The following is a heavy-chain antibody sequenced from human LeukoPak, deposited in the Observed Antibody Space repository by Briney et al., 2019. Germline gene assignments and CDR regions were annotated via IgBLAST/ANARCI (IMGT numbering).Heavy chain of an antibody. Sequence: PSETLSLTCSVSGGSSEHYFWSWIRQPPGKGLEWIGYVYYSGSTDYRPSLKSRLTISADTSKNQFSLKLSSVTAADTAVYYCASHRRSHGSEYWGQGTLVTVSS. J-gene: IGHJ4*02. D-gene: IGHD3-10*01. V-gene: IGHV4-59*01. CDR1: GGSSEHYF. CDR3: ASHRRSHGSEY. CDR2: VYYSGST.